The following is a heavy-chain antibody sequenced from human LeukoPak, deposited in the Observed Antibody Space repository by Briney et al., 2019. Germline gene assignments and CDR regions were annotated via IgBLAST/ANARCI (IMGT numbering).Heavy chain of an antibody. V-gene: IGHV3-48*03. CDR1: GFTFSSYE. CDR2: ISSSGSTI. CDR3: ARDQGYGDYLGYYYYYMDV. Sequence: GGSLRLSCAASGFTFSSYEMNWVRQAPGKGLEWVTYISSSGSTIYYADSVKGRFTISRDNAKNSLYLQMNSLRAEDTAVYYCARDQGYGDYLGYYYYYMDVWGKGTTVTISS. D-gene: IGHD4-17*01. J-gene: IGHJ6*03.